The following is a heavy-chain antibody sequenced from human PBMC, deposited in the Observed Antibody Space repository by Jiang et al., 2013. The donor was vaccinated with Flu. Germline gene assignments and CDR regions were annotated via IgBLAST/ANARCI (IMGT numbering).Heavy chain of an antibody. D-gene: IGHD3-3*01. CDR3: ARHASYYDFWSGSDY. Sequence: IYPGDSDTRYSPSFQGQVTISADKSISTAYLQWSSLKASDTAMYYCARHASYYDFWSGSDYWGQGTLVTVSS. J-gene: IGHJ4*02. CDR2: IYPGDSDT. V-gene: IGHV5-51*01.